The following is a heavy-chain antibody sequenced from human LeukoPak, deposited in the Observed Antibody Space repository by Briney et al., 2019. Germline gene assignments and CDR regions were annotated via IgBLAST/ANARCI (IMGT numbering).Heavy chain of an antibody. J-gene: IGHJ5*02. CDR3: ARDDCSGGSCPHWFDP. CDR2: IYTTGST. Sequence: SETLSLTCTVSGYSISSGSNYWSWIRQPAGKGLEWIGRIYTTGSTNYNPSLKSRVTISVDASKNQLSLSLNFVTAADTAVYYCARDDCSGGSCPHWFDPWGQGTLVTVSS. D-gene: IGHD2-15*01. V-gene: IGHV4-61*02. CDR1: GYSISSGSNY.